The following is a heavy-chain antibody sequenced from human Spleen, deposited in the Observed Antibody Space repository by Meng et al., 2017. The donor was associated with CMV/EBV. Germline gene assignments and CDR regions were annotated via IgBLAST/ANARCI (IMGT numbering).Heavy chain of an antibody. J-gene: IGHJ6*02. CDR3: ARVSVHSVDFWSGYYPRYYYYGMDV. D-gene: IGHD3-3*01. Sequence: SQTLSLTCAISGDSVPSNSAAWNWIRQSPSRGLEWLGRTYYRSKWYNDYAVSVKSRITINPDTSKNQFSLQLNSVTPEDTAVYYCARVSVHSVDFWSGYYPRYYYYGMDVWGQGTTVTVSS. CDR2: TYYRSKWYN. CDR1: GDSVPSNSAA. V-gene: IGHV6-1*01.